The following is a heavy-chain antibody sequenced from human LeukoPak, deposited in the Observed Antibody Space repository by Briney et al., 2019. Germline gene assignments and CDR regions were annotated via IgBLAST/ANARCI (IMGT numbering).Heavy chain of an antibody. D-gene: IGHD3-22*01. V-gene: IGHV4-59*01. Sequence: SETLSLTCTVSGGSISSYYWSWIRQPPGKGLEWIGYIYYSGSTSYNPSLKSRVTISVDTSKNQFSLKLSSVTAADTAVYYCAREVYSSGYYLAFDYWGQGTLVTVSS. J-gene: IGHJ4*02. CDR2: IYYSGST. CDR1: GGSISSYY. CDR3: AREVYSSGYYLAFDY.